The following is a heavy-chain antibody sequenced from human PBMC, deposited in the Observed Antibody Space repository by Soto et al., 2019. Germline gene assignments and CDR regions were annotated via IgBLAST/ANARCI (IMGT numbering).Heavy chain of an antibody. CDR3: ARWESSDWCLGT. CDR2: ISSSSSYT. Sequence: PGGSLRLSCAASGFTFSDYYMSWIRQAPGKGLEWVSYISSSSSYTNYADSVKGRFTISRDNAKTTLYLQMNSLRAEDTAVYYCARWESSDWCLGTWGQGTPVTVSS. D-gene: IGHD6-19*01. J-gene: IGHJ5*02. V-gene: IGHV3-11*06. CDR1: GFTFSDYY.